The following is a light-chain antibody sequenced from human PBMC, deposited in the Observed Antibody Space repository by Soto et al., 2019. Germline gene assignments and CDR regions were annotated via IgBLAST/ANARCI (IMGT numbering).Light chain of an antibody. CDR2: GAS. CDR3: QQFGNSPST. V-gene: IGKV3-20*01. CDR1: QSVSSSY. Sequence: EIVLTQSPGTLSLSPGERATLSCRASQSVSSSYLAWYQQKPGQTPKLLIYGASNRATGIPDRFSGSGSGTDFTLIISRLEPEDFAVYYCQQFGNSPSTFGQGTKLEIK. J-gene: IGKJ2*01.